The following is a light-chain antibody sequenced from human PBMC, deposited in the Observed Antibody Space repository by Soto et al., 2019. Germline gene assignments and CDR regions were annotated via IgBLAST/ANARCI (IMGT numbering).Light chain of an antibody. CDR2: EVS. Sequence: QTVVTQPASVSGSPGQSITISCTGTSSDIGAYNFVSWYQQHPGKVPKVIIYEVSNRPSGVPDRFSGSKSGNTASLTISGLQADDEADYYCNSFTSRNTLVFGGGTKLTVL. V-gene: IGLV2-14*01. CDR3: NSFTSRNTLV. CDR1: SSDIGAYNF. J-gene: IGLJ3*02.